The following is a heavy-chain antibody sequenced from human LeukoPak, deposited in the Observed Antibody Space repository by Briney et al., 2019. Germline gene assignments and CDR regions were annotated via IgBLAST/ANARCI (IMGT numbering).Heavy chain of an antibody. D-gene: IGHD2-15*01. Sequence: PGRSLRLSCAASGFTFSSYSMNWVRQAPGKGLEGVSYISSSGSTIYYADSVKGRFTISRDNAKNSLYLQMNSLRAEDTAVYYCASGAGCSGGSCYDDYYYYGMDVWGQGTTVTVSS. V-gene: IGHV3-48*04. CDR1: GFTFSSYS. J-gene: IGHJ6*02. CDR3: ASGAGCSGGSCYDDYYYYGMDV. CDR2: ISSSGSTI.